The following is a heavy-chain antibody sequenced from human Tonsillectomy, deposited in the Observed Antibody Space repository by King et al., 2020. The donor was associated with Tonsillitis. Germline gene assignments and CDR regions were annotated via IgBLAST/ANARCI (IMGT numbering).Heavy chain of an antibody. V-gene: IGHV6-1*01. CDR1: GDSVSTNSAA. D-gene: IGHD5/OR15-5a*01. J-gene: IGHJ4*02. CDR2: TYYRFNWYN. CDR3: ARSTDYFDY. Sequence: VQLQQSGPGLVKPSQTLSLTCAISGDSVSTNSAAWNWIRQSPSIVLEWLGRTYYRFNWYNDYAVSVKSRITINPDTSKNQFSLQLTSVTPEDTAVYYCARSTDYFDYWGQGTLVTASS.